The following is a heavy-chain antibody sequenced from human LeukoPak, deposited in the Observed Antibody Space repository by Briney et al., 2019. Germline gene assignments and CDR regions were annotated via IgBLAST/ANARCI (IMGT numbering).Heavy chain of an antibody. J-gene: IGHJ6*02. CDR2: MNPNSGNT. V-gene: IGHV1-8*01. CDR1: GYTFTSYD. D-gene: IGHD3-9*01. CDR3: AREYYDILTGRIYYYGMDV. Sequence: ASVKVSCKASGYTFTSYDINWVRQATGQGLEWMGWMNPNSGNTGYAQKFQGRVTMTRNTSISTAYMELSSLRSEDTAVYYCAREYYDILTGRIYYYGMDVWGQGTTVTVSS.